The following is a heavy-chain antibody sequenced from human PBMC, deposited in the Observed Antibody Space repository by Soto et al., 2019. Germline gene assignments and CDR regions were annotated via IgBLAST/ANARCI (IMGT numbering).Heavy chain of an antibody. J-gene: IGHJ5*02. CDR3: AREYRSVLRAP. V-gene: IGHV4-31*03. CDR2: TYHTGSA. Sequence: QVQLQESGPGLVKPSQTLSLTCTVSGGSISSGDSYWTWIRQHPGKGLEWIGYTYHTGSADYTRALKSRVIITGATSKNQSSLNLCSVTAADPAVYYCAREYRSVLRAPWGPGTLVTVSS. D-gene: IGHD6-19*01. CDR1: GGSISSGDSY.